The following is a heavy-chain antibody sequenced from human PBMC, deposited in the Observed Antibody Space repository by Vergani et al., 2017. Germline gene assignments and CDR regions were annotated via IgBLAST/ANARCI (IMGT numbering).Heavy chain of an antibody. D-gene: IGHD3-10*01. CDR2: IIPILGIA. CDR1: GGTFSSYT. V-gene: IGHV1-69*02. CDR3: AGDPGAMVRVGDYYYYCMDV. Sequence: QVQLVQSAAEVKKPGSSVKVSCKASGGTFSSYTISWVRQAPGQGLEWMGRIIPILGIANYAQKFQGRVTITADKSTSTAYMELSRLRSEDTAVYYCAGDPGAMVRVGDYYYYCMDVWSQGTTVTVSS. J-gene: IGHJ6*02.